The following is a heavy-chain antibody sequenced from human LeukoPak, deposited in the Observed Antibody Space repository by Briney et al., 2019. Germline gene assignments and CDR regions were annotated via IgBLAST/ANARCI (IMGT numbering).Heavy chain of an antibody. CDR2: IYSGGST. CDR1: GFTVSSNY. V-gene: IGHV3-66*02. J-gene: IGHJ4*02. D-gene: IGHD2-2*02. CDR3: ESEASEYCSSTSCYMRGGYDY. Sequence: HPGGSLRLSCAASGFTVSSNYMSWVRQAPGKGLEWVSVIYSGGSTYYADSLKGRVTISRDNSKKTLYLQMNSLSAEDTDVYSGESEASEYCSSTSCYMRGGYDYWGQGTLVTVSS.